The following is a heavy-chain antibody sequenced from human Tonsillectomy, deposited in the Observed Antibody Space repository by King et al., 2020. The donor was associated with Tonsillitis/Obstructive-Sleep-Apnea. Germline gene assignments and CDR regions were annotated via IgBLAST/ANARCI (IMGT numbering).Heavy chain of an antibody. CDR1: GGTFSSYA. Sequence: VQLVESGAEVKKPGSSVKVSCKASGGTFSSYAISWVRQAPGQGLEWMGRIIPILGIANYAQKFQGRVTITADKSESTAYMELSRLRSEDTAVYYCERVSSVYWNYMGYFDYWGQGTLVTVSS. J-gene: IGHJ4*02. D-gene: IGHD1-7*01. V-gene: IGHV1-69*09. CDR2: IIPILGIA. CDR3: ERVSSVYWNYMGYFDY.